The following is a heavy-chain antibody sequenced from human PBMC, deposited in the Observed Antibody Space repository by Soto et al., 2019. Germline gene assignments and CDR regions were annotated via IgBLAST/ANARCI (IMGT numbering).Heavy chain of an antibody. Sequence: DVQLVQSGGGLVQPGGSLTLAGGVSGFTFSNFWMSWVRQTPGKGLEWVANIKRVGREKYYVDSVKGRFTLSRDNAKNALFLQMNSLTVEDAAGYYCARDRHVDILPDYLDCWGQGALVTVSS. V-gene: IGHV3-7*03. CDR2: IKRVGREK. D-gene: IGHD3-9*01. CDR1: GFTFSNFW. CDR3: ARDRHVDILPDYLDC. J-gene: IGHJ4*02.